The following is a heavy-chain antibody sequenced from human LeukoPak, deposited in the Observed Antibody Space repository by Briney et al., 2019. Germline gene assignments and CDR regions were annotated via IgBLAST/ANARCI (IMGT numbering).Heavy chain of an antibody. J-gene: IGHJ6*02. V-gene: IGHV3-33*01. CDR2: IWYDGSNK. CDR1: GFTFSSYG. Sequence: GGSLRLSCAASGFTFSSYGMHWVRQAPGKGLEWVAVIWYDGSNKYYADSVKGRFTISRDNSKNTLYLQMNSLRAEDTAVYYCARDPMSSEAVAGTNGYYYYGMDVWGQGTTVTVSS. D-gene: IGHD6-19*01. CDR3: ARDPMSSEAVAGTNGYYYYGMDV.